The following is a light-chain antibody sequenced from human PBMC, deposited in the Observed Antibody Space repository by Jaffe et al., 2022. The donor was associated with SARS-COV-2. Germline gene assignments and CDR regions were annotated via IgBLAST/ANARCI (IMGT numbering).Light chain of an antibody. CDR1: QDISNY. CDR3: QQFDNLPLT. CDR2: DIS. J-gene: IGKJ4*01. V-gene: IGKV1-33*01. Sequence: DIQMTQSPSSLSASVGDRVTINCHASQDISNYLNWYQQKPGKAPSLLIYDISNLKTGVPSRFSGSGSGTDFTLTISSLQPEDIATYYCQQFDNLPLTFGGGTKVQIK.